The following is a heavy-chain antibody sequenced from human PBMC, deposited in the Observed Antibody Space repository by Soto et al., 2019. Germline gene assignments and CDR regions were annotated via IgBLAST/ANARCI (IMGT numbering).Heavy chain of an antibody. CDR2: IKQDGSEK. Sequence: GVSLRLSCSASGFTCSSYWMSWGRHAPGKGLEWVANIKQDGSEKYYVDSVKRRFTISRDNAKNSLYLQMNSLRAEDTAVYHCARVASAILNWFDPWGQGTLVTVSS. J-gene: IGHJ5*02. CDR3: ARVASAILNWFDP. V-gene: IGHV3-7*01. D-gene: IGHD2-2*02. CDR1: GFTCSSYW.